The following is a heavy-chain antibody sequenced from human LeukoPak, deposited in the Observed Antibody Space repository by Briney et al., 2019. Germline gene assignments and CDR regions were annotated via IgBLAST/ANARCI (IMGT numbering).Heavy chain of an antibody. CDR1: GGSISGYF. V-gene: IGHV4-4*07. Sequence: PSGTLSLTCTVSGGSISGYFWSWIRQPAGKGLEWIGRIYSSGSNNYNPSLKSRVTMSLDTSKNHLSLNLSSVTAADTAVYYCAREPTSGRESTSGRPLDYWGQGTLVTVSS. D-gene: IGHD5-12*01. J-gene: IGHJ4*02. CDR2: IYSSGSN. CDR3: AREPTSGRESTSGRPLDY.